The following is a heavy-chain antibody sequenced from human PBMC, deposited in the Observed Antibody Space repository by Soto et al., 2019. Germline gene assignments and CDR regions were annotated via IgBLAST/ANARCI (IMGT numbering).Heavy chain of an antibody. CDR3: VRRSPEDAFDI. CDR1: GGSIISDGYS. Sequence: PSETLSLTCAVSGGSIISDGYSWSWIRQPPGKGLQWIGHIYEGGNTYYTPSLESRVAISTDKSKNQFSLRLSSVTAADTAVYYCVRRSPEDAFDIGGQGKMVTVSS. CDR2: IYEGGNT. V-gene: IGHV4-30-2*01. J-gene: IGHJ3*02.